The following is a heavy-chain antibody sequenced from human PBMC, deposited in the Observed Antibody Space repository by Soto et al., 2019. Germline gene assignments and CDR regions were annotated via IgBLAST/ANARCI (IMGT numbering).Heavy chain of an antibody. Sequence: QVQLVESGGGVVQPGRSLRLSCAASGFTFSSYGMHWVRQALGKGLEWVAVISYDGSNKYYADSVKGRFTISRDNSKNTLYLQMNSLRAEDTAVYYCAKDLSAENYENYYYYYGMDVWGQGTTVTVSS. J-gene: IGHJ6*02. CDR3: AKDLSAENYENYYYYYGMDV. D-gene: IGHD1-7*01. CDR1: GFTFSSYG. CDR2: ISYDGSNK. V-gene: IGHV3-30*18.